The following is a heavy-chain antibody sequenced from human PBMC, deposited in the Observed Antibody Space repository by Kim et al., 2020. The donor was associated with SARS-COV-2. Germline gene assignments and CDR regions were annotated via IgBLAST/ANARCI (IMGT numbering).Heavy chain of an antibody. Sequence: SQKFQGRVTITRDTSAGTAYMELSSLRSEDTAVYYCARVNYYGSGPGGDYWGQGTLVTVSS. D-gene: IGHD3-10*01. V-gene: IGHV1-3*01. J-gene: IGHJ4*02. CDR3: ARVNYYGSGPGGDY.